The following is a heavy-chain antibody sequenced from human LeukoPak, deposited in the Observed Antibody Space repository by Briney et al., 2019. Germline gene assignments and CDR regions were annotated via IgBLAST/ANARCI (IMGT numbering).Heavy chain of an antibody. CDR2: ISSSSSTI. V-gene: IGHV3-48*04. Sequence: GGSLRPSCAASGSTFSSYSMNWVRQAPGKGLEWVSYISSSSSTIYYADSVKGRFTISRDNAKNSLYLQMNSLRAEDTAVYYCARDLVGITMIVVVMGQKYYGMDVWGQGTTVTVSS. J-gene: IGHJ6*02. CDR1: GSTFSSYS. CDR3: ARDLVGITMIVVVMGQKYYGMDV. D-gene: IGHD3-22*01.